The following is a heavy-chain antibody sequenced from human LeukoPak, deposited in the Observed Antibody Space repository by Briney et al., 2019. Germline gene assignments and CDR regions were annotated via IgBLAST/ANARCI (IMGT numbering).Heavy chain of an antibody. V-gene: IGHV4-59*08. CDR2: IYYSGST. Sequence: SETLSLTCTVSGGSISSYYWSWIRQPPGKGLEWIGYIYYSGSTNYNPSLKSRVTISVDTSKNQFSLKLSSVTAADTAVYYCSCYGTSSYWFDPWGQGALVTVSS. CDR1: GGSISSYY. J-gene: IGHJ5*02. D-gene: IGHD6-6*01. CDR3: SCYGTSSYWFDP.